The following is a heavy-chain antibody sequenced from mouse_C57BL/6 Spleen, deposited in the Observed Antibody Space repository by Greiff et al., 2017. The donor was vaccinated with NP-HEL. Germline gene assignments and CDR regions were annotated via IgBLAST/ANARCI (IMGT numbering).Heavy chain of an antibody. CDR1: GYTFTNYW. D-gene: IGHD1-3*01. J-gene: IGHJ4*01. Sequence: VQLQESGAELVRPGTSVKMSCKASGYTFTNYWIGWAKQRPGHGLEWIGDIYPGGGYTNYNEKFKGKATLTADKSSSTAYMQFSSLTSEDSAIYYCARSGRGFYAMDYWGQGTSVTVSS. CDR3: ARSGRGFYAMDY. CDR2: IYPGGGYT. V-gene: IGHV1-63*01.